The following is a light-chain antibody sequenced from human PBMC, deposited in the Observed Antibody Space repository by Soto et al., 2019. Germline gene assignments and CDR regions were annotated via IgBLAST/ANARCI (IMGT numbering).Light chain of an antibody. J-gene: IGKJ1*01. Sequence: EIVLTQSPGTLSLSPGEGATVSCRVSQSINSKSLVWYQRKFGQAPRLLIYAASSRATGIPDRFSGGGSGTDFTLAISRLEPEDFAVYYCQQCGSSPWTFGQGTKVDIK. V-gene: IGKV3-20*01. CDR3: QQCGSSPWT. CDR2: AAS. CDR1: QSINSKS.